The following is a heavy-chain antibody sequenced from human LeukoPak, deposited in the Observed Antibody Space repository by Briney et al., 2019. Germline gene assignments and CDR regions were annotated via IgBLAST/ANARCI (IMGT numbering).Heavy chain of an antibody. CDR3: AKDVPGYFDY. Sequence: GGSLRLSCAASGFTFDDYAMHWVRQGPGKGLEWVAGITWNSDTIGYGDSVKGRFTISRDNSKNTLYLQMNSLRAEDTAVYYCAKDVPGYFDYWGQGTLVTVSS. J-gene: IGHJ4*02. CDR2: ITWNSDTI. V-gene: IGHV3-9*01. CDR1: GFTFDDYA.